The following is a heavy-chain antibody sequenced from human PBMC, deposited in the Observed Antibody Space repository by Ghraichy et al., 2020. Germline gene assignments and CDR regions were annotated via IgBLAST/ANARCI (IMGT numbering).Heavy chain of an antibody. V-gene: IGHV3-23*01. CDR2: ISGSGGST. CDR1: GFTFSSYA. Sequence: GESLNISCAASGFTFSSYAMSWVRQAPGKGLEWVSAISGSGGSTYYADSVKGRFTISRDNSKNTLYLQMNSLRAEDTAVYYCAKDRVGATRFNWFDPWGQGTLVTVSS. CDR3: AKDRVGATRFNWFDP. D-gene: IGHD1-26*01. J-gene: IGHJ5*02.